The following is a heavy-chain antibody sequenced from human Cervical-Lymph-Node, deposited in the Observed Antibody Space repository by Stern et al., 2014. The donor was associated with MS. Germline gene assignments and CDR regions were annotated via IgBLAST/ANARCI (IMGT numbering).Heavy chain of an antibody. V-gene: IGHV4-59*01. Sequence: QVQLQESGPGLVKPSETLSLTCTVSGGSISSYYWSWIRQPPGKGLEWIGYIYYSGSTNYNPSLKSRVTTSVDTSKNQFSLKLSSVTAADTAVYYCARGGLTASPFDPWGQGTLVTVSS. D-gene: IGHD4/OR15-4a*01. CDR3: ARGGLTASPFDP. CDR1: GGSISSYY. J-gene: IGHJ5*02. CDR2: IYYSGST.